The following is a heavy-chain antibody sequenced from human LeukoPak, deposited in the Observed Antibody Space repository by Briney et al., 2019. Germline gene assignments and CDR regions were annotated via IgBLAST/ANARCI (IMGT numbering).Heavy chain of an antibody. CDR1: GFTFSSYE. Sequence: GGSLRLSCAASGFTFSSYEMNWVRQAPGRGLEWVSYISNSDSTIYYADSVKGRFTISRDNAKNSLYLQMNSLGAEDTAVYYCASERGGFCSSTTCSRAFDIWGQGTMVTVSS. J-gene: IGHJ3*02. V-gene: IGHV3-48*03. D-gene: IGHD2-2*03. CDR3: ASERGGFCSSTTCSRAFDI. CDR2: ISNSDSTI.